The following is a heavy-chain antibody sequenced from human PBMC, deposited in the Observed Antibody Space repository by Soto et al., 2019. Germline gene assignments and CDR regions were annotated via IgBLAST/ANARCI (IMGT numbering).Heavy chain of an antibody. CDR1: GYTFTGYY. CDR2: INPNSGGT. CDR3: ARWRRITMVRGVIGPIDY. D-gene: IGHD3-10*01. J-gene: IGHJ4*02. V-gene: IGHV1-2*02. Sequence: GASVKVSCKASGYTFTGYYMHWVRQAPGQGLEWMGWINPNSGGTNYAQKFQGRVTMTRDTSISTAYMELSRLRSDDTAVYYCARWRRITMVRGVIGPIDYWGQGTLVTVSS.